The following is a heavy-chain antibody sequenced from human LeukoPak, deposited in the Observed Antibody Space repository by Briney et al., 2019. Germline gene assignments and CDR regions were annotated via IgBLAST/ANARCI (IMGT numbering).Heavy chain of an antibody. Sequence: PSETLSLTCAVFGGSLSGYYWSWIRQPPGKGLEWIGEIHHSGSTNCNPSLKSRVTISVDTSKNQFSLKLSSVTAADTAVYYCARGGGYYYMDVWGKGTTVTVSS. CDR1: GGSLSGYY. J-gene: IGHJ6*03. CDR3: ARGGGYYYMDV. V-gene: IGHV4-34*01. CDR2: IHHSGST.